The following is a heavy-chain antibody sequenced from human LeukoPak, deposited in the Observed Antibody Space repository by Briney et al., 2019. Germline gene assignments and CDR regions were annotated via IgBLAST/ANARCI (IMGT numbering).Heavy chain of an antibody. D-gene: IGHD3-22*01. CDR2: IYYSGST. V-gene: IGHV4-39*07. J-gene: IGHJ5*02. Sequence: XXIRQPPGXGXEWIGSIYYSGSTYYNPSLKSRVTISVNTSKNQFSLKLSSVTAADTAVYYCARYIYTYFDSSGYLDPWGQGTLVTVSS. CDR3: ARYIYTYFDSSGYLDP.